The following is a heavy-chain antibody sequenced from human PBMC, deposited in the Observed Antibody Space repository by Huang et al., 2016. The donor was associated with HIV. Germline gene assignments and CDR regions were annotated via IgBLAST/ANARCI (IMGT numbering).Heavy chain of an antibody. J-gene: IGHJ3*02. CDR3: ARERMMSWLDDHDAFDI. Sequence: QVQLQQWGAGLLKPSETLSLTCAVYGGSFSGYYWSWIRQSPGKGLEWIGEINHSGITNYNPSLKSRLTISVDTSKNQVALKLSSVTAADTAVYYCARERMMSWLDDHDAFDIWGQGTMVTVSS. D-gene: IGHD1-1*01. V-gene: IGHV4-34*01. CDR2: INHSGIT. CDR1: GGSFSGYY.